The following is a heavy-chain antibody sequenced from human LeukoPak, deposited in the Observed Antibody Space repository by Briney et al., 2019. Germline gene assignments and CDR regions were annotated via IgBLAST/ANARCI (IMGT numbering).Heavy chain of an antibody. D-gene: IGHD6-6*01. V-gene: IGHV3-48*01. Sequence: PGGSLRLSCAASGFTFSTYSMNWVRQAPGKGLEWVSYISSSSTTIYYADSVKGRFTISRDNAKNSLYLQMHSLRPEDTAVYYCAGGESEYSSSGDFAYWGQGTLVTVSS. CDR1: GFTFSTYS. J-gene: IGHJ4*02. CDR3: AGGESEYSSSGDFAY. CDR2: ISSSSTTI.